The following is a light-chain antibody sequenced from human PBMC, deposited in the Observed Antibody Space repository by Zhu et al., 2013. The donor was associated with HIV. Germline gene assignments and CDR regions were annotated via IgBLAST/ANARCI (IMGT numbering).Light chain of an antibody. CDR3: CSYAGSITWV. CDR1: SSDVGDYNY. CDR2: EVT. Sequence: QSALTQPASVSGSPGQSISISCTGTSSDVGDYNYVSWYQEHPGKAPKLMIYEVTNRPSGVSNRFSGSKSGNTASLTISGLQAEDEADYYCCSYAGSITWVFGGGTKLTVL. V-gene: IGLV2-14*01. J-gene: IGLJ3*02.